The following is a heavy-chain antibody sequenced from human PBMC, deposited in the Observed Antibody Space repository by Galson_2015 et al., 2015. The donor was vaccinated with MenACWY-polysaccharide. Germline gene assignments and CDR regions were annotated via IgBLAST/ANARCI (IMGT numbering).Heavy chain of an antibody. J-gene: IGHJ6*02. Sequence: SLRLSCAASGFDFDDYAMHWVRQAPGKGLEWVSSISWNSATVGYADSVKGRFTISRDNAKSSLYLLMNSLRVEDTALYYCTKSVTCGSGSYHRYHGMDVWGQGTTVTVSS. D-gene: IGHD3-10*01. V-gene: IGHV3-9*01. CDR2: ISWNSATV. CDR3: TKSVTCGSGSYHRYHGMDV. CDR1: GFDFDDYA.